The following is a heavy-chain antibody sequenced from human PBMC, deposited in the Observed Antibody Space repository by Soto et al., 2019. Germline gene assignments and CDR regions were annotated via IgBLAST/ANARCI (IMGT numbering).Heavy chain of an antibody. Sequence: GAPRLSCATSGLTCSNYAMSWVRQAPGGGLEWVSSMSGSSSTTYYADSVRGRFTISRDRSKNTLYLQMSSLRAEDTALYYCAKNQERELPRVIDFWGQGTLVTVSS. D-gene: IGHD1-7*01. J-gene: IGHJ4*02. CDR1: GLTCSNYA. CDR3: AKNQERELPRVIDF. CDR2: MSGSSSTT. V-gene: IGHV3-23*01.